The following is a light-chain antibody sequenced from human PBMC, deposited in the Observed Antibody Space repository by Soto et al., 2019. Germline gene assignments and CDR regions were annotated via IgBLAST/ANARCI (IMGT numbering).Light chain of an antibody. Sequence: QSALTQPASVSGSPGESIIISCTGSSSDIGAYDYVSWYQHHPGRAPKVIIFEGNDRASGVFHRFSGSKSGNTASLTISGLQAEDEDDYYGSSYTGTTSPWVFGGGTKLTVL. CDR2: EGN. CDR3: SSYTGTTSPWV. J-gene: IGLJ3*02. V-gene: IGLV2-14*01. CDR1: SSDIGAYDY.